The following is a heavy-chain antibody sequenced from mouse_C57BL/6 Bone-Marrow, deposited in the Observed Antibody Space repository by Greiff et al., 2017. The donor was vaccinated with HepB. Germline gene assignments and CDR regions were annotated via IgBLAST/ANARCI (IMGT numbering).Heavy chain of an antibody. Sequence: VQLQQSGPELVKPGASVKISCKASGYTFTDYYMNWVKQSHGKSLEWIGDINPNNGGTSYNQKFKGKATLTVDKSSSTAYMELRSLTSEDSAVYYCARGAYGNYVLYWYFDVWGTGTTVTVSS. V-gene: IGHV1-26*01. D-gene: IGHD2-1*01. CDR2: INPNNGGT. J-gene: IGHJ1*03. CDR3: ARGAYGNYVLYWYFDV. CDR1: GYTFTDYY.